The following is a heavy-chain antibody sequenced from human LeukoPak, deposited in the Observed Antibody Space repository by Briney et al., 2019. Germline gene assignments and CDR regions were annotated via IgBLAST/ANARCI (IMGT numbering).Heavy chain of an antibody. Sequence: QTGRSLRLSCAASGFTFDDYAMHWLRQAPGKGLEWVSGISWNSGSIGYADSVKGRFTISRDNAKNSLYLQMNSLRAEDTAVYYCASSAVAGPYFDYWGQGTLVTVSS. CDR1: GFTFDDYA. CDR3: ASSAVAGPYFDY. J-gene: IGHJ4*02. D-gene: IGHD6-19*01. CDR2: ISWNSGSI. V-gene: IGHV3-9*01.